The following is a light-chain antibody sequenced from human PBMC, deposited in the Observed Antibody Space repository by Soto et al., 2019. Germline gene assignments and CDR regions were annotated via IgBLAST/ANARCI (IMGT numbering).Light chain of an antibody. CDR2: GTS. J-gene: IGLJ1*01. V-gene: IGLV1-40*01. Sequence: QSVLTQPPSVSGAPGQRVTIPCTGASSNIGAGNDVHWYQQLPGAAPKLLIYGTSNRPSGVPDRFSGSKSGTSASLVITGLQDEDEAVYHCQSLDNSLSRSVVFGTGTKLTVL. CDR1: SSNIGAGND. CDR3: QSLDNSLSRSVV.